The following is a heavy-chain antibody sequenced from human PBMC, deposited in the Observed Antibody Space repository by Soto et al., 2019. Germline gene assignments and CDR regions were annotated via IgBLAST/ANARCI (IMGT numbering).Heavy chain of an antibody. V-gene: IGHV4-59*01. D-gene: IGHD6-19*01. CDR3: ARYRRGTGWYYLDY. CDR2: IYYSGST. CDR1: GGSISSYY. Sequence: PSETLSLTCTVSGGSISSYYWSWIRQPPGKGLEWIGYIYYSGSTNYNPSLKSRVTISVDRSKNQFSLALTSVTAADTAVYFCARYRRGTGWYYLDYWGQGILVTVSS. J-gene: IGHJ4*02.